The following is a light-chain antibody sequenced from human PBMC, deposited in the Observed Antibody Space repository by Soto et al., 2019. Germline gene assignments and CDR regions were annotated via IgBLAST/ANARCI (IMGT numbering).Light chain of an antibody. J-gene: IGKJ1*01. Sequence: EIVMTQSPATLSVSPGERATLSCRASQSVAGNLAWYQQKPGQAPRLLIYGASTRATGIPARFSGSGSGTELTLTISSLQSEDFAVCYCQQYNNWPPAFGQGTKVEIK. CDR1: QSVAGN. CDR3: QQYNNWPPA. CDR2: GAS. V-gene: IGKV3-15*01.